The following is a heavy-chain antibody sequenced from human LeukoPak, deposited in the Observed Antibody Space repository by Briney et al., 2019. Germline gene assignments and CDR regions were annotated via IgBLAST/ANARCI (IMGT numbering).Heavy chain of an antibody. D-gene: IGHD4-23*01. CDR2: IIPIFGTA. V-gene: IGHV1-69*06. CDR3: ARDYGGNSVSDD. J-gene: IGHJ4*02. CDR1: GGTFSSYA. Sequence: SVKVSCKASGGTFSSYAISWVRQAPGQGLEWMGGIIPIFGTANYTQKFQGRVTITADKSTSTAYMELSSLRSEDTAVYYCARDYGGNSVSDDWGQGTLVTVSS.